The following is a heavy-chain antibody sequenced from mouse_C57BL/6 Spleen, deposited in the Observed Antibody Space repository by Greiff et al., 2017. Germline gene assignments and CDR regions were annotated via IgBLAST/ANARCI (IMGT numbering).Heavy chain of an antibody. V-gene: IGHV5-4*01. CDR1: GFTFSSYA. CDR3: VRDEGYYCGSSYGYFDV. Sequence: EVTAVESGGGLVTPGGSLKLSCAASGFTFSSYAMSWVRQTPEKRLEWVATISDGGSYTYYPDNVKGRFTISRDNAKNNLYLQMSHLKSEDTAMYYCVRDEGYYCGSSYGYFDVGGTWTTVTVAS. D-gene: IGHD1-1*01. J-gene: IGHJ1*03. CDR2: ISDGGSYT.